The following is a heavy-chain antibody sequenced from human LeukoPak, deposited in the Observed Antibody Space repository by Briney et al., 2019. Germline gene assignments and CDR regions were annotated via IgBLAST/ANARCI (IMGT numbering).Heavy chain of an antibody. V-gene: IGHV3-21*01. CDR1: GFTFSSYS. Sequence: GGSLRLSCAASGFTFSSYSMNWVRQAPGKGLEWASSISSSSSYIYYADSVKGRFTISRDNAKNSLYLQMNSLRAEDTAVYYCARDPPYSYYYDSSGYYYVDYWGQGTLVTVSS. CDR3: ARDPPYSYYYDSSGYYYVDY. J-gene: IGHJ4*02. CDR2: ISSSSSYI. D-gene: IGHD3-22*01.